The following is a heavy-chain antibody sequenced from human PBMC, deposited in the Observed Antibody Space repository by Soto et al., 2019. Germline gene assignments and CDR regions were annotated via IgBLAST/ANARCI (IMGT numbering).Heavy chain of an antibody. CDR1: GYTLTSYY. CDR2: INPSGGST. D-gene: IGHD3-3*01. Sequence: ASVKVSCKAPGYTLTSYYMHWVRQAPGQGLEWMGIINPSGGSTNYAQKFQGRVTITRDTSASTAYMELSSLRSEDTAVYYCARGFPLWFDPWGQGTLVTVSS. J-gene: IGHJ5*02. V-gene: IGHV1-46*01. CDR3: ARGFPLWFDP.